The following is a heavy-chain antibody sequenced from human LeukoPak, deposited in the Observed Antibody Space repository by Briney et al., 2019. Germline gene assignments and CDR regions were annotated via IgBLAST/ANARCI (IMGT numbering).Heavy chain of an antibody. Sequence: GGSLRLPCAASGFTFSSYWMSWVRQAPGKGLEWVANIKQDGSEKYYVDSVKGRFTISRDNAKNSLYLQMNSLRAEDTAVYYCARETQGFVVVPAAISRSSWFDPWGQGTLVTVSS. J-gene: IGHJ5*02. D-gene: IGHD2-2*01. V-gene: IGHV3-7*01. CDR2: IKQDGSEK. CDR1: GFTFSSYW. CDR3: ARETQGFVVVPAAISRSSWFDP.